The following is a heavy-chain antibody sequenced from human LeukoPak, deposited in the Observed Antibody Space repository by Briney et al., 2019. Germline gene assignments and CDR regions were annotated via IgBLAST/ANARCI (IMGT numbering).Heavy chain of an antibody. CDR1: GYTFTGYY. V-gene: IGHV1-2*06. CDR3: ARDLRVCSGGSCYLFGFDP. J-gene: IGHJ5*02. D-gene: IGHD2-15*01. Sequence: GASVKVSCKASGYTFTGYYMHWVRQAPGQGLEWMGRINPNSGGTNYAQKFQGGVTMTRDTSISTAYMELSRLRSDDTAVYYCARDLRVCSGGSCYLFGFDPWGQGTLVTVSS. CDR2: INPNSGGT.